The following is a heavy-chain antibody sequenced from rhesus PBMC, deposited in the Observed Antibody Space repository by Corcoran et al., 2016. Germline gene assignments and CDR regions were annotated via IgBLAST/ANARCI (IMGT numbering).Heavy chain of an antibody. CDR3: ARDRDY. Sequence: QVQLQESGPGVVKPSETLSLTCAVSGGSISDSYRWSWIRQPPGKGLEWIGYIYGSSTSTNYNPSLKSRVTISKDTSKNQFSLKLSSVTAADTAVYYCARDRDYWGQGVLVTVSS. J-gene: IGHJ4*01. V-gene: IGHV4S10*01. CDR1: GGSISDSYR. CDR2: IYGSSTST.